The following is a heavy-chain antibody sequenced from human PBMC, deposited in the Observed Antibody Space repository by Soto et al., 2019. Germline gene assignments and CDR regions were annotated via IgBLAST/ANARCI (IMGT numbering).Heavy chain of an antibody. D-gene: IGHD3-10*01. CDR3: ARHSLYGGLFDP. V-gene: IGHV4-39*01. CDR1: GVSISRYSYY. Sequence: SETLSLTCTVSGVSISRYSYYWGWIRQPPGKGLDWIGSVYYSGNTNYNPSLKGRVTIFVDKSKNHVSLRLSSVTAADTAVYYCARHSLYGGLFDPWGQGTLVTVSS. J-gene: IGHJ5*02. CDR2: VYYSGNT.